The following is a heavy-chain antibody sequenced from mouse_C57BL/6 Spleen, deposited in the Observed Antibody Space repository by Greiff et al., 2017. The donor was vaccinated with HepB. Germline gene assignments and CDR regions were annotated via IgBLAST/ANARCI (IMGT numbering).Heavy chain of an antibody. V-gene: IGHV1-59*01. D-gene: IGHD2-3*01. J-gene: IGHJ2*01. CDR2: IDPSDSYT. CDR1: GYTFTSYW. Sequence: QVQLQQPGAELVRPGTSVKLSCKASGYTFTSYWMHWVKQRPGQGLEWIGVIDPSDSYTNYNQKFKGKATLTVDTSSSTAYMQLSSLTSEDSAVYYCARGYDYLDYWGQGTTLTVSS. CDR3: ARGYDYLDY.